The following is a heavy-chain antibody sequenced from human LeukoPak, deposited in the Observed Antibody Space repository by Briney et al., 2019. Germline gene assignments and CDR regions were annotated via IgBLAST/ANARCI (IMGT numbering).Heavy chain of an antibody. CDR1: GYTFTSYD. Sequence: ASVKVSCKASGYTFTSYDINWVRQATGQGLEWMGWMNPNSGNTGYAQKFQGRVTITTDESTSTAYMELSSLRSEDTAVYYCARVVDYGGNYLIDYWGQGTLVTVSS. D-gene: IGHD4-23*01. J-gene: IGHJ4*02. CDR3: ARVVDYGGNYLIDY. V-gene: IGHV1-8*01. CDR2: MNPNSGNT.